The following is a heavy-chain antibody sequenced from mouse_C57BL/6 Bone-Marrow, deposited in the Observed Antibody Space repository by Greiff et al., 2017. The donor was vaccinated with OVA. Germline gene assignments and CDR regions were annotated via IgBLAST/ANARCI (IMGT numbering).Heavy chain of an antibody. J-gene: IGHJ1*03. CDR1: GYTFTSYW. CDR2: IYPGSGST. Sequence: VQLQQPGAELVKPGASVKMSCKASGYTFTSYWITWVKQRPGQGLEWIGDIYPGSGSTNYNEKFKSKATLTVDTSSSTAYMQLSSLTSEDSAVYYCARRDDYLSYWYFDVWGTGTTVTVSS. V-gene: IGHV1-55*01. CDR3: ARRDDYLSYWYFDV. D-gene: IGHD2-4*01.